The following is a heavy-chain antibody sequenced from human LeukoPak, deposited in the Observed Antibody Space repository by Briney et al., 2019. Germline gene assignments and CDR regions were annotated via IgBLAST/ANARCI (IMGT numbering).Heavy chain of an antibody. Sequence: SVTVSCKASGGTFSSYAISWVRQAPGQGLEWMGGIIPIFGTANYAQKFQGRVTITADESTSTAYMELSSLRSEDTAVYYCAREPIVGATPFDYWGQGTLVTVSS. CDR3: AREPIVGATPFDY. V-gene: IGHV1-69*01. CDR2: IIPIFGTA. D-gene: IGHD1-26*01. CDR1: GGTFSSYA. J-gene: IGHJ4*02.